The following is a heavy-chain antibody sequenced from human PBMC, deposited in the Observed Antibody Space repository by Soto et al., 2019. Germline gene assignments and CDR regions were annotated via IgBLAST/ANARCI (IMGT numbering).Heavy chain of an antibody. CDR1: GYTFTSYY. Sequence: ASVKVSCKASGYTFTSYYMHWVRQAPGQGLEWMGIINPSGGSTSYAQKFQGRVTMTRDTSTSTVYMELSSLRSEDTAVYYCARIHVTDDYGGNSDYWGPGTLVTVSS. J-gene: IGHJ4*02. CDR2: INPSGGST. D-gene: IGHD4-17*01. CDR3: ARIHVTDDYGGNSDY. V-gene: IGHV1-46*01.